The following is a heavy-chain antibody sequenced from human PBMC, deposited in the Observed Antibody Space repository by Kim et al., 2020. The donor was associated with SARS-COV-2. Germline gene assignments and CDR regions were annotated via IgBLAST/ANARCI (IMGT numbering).Heavy chain of an antibody. Sequence: VKGRLTISRDNAKNSLYLQMNSLRDEDTAVYYCARDPGGGEQGYYGMDVWGQGTTVTVSS. D-gene: IGHD3-10*01. J-gene: IGHJ6*02. CDR3: ARDPGGGEQGYYGMDV. V-gene: IGHV3-48*02.